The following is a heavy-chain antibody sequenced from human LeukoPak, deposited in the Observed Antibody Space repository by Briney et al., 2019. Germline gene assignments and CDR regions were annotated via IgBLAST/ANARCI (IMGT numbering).Heavy chain of an antibody. J-gene: IGHJ6*03. D-gene: IGHD6-6*01. CDR1: GFTFGDYA. Sequence: QPGRSLRLSCAASGFTFGDYAMHWVRQAPGKGLEWVSSINWSSGHIGYAASVKGRFTTSRDNTKNFLYLQMNSLRAEDTAFYFCAKDAGVGSSSLSYYWYIDVWGKGTTVIVSS. CDR2: INWSSGHI. V-gene: IGHV3-9*01. CDR3: AKDAGVGSSSLSYYWYIDV.